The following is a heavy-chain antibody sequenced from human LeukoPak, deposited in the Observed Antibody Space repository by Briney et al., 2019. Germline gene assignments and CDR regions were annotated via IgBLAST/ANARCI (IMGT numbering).Heavy chain of an antibody. D-gene: IGHD3-22*01. CDR1: GFTFSSFG. J-gene: IGHJ6*03. V-gene: IGHV3-21*01. CDR3: ARDSSVGDSYYYYYMDV. Sequence: GGTLRLSCAASGFTFSSFGMTWVRQAPGKGLEWVSAISDNGGSIFYADSVKGRFTISRDNAKSSLYLQMNSLRAEDTAVYYCARDSSVGDSYYYYYMDVWGKGTTVTVSS. CDR2: ISDNGGSI.